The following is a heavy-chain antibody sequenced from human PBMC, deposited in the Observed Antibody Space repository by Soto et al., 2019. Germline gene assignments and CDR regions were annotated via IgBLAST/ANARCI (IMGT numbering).Heavy chain of an antibody. CDR1: GYTFTGYY. CDR2: INPNSGGT. Sequence: ASVKVSCKASGYTFTGYYMHWVRQAPGQGLEWMGWINPNSGGTNYAQKFQGWVTMTRDTSISTAYMELSRLRSDDTAVYYCARAGRYCSGGSCREFDYWGQGTLVTVSS. CDR3: ARAGRYCSGGSCREFDY. J-gene: IGHJ4*02. D-gene: IGHD2-15*01. V-gene: IGHV1-2*04.